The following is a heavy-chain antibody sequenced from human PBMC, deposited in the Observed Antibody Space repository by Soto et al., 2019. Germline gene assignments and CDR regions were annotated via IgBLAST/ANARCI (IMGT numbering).Heavy chain of an antibody. CDR3: ARDGRSGRWFDP. J-gene: IGHJ5*02. V-gene: IGHV4-31*03. D-gene: IGHD1-1*01. CDR2: IYYSGST. Sequence: TVSGGSISSGGYYWSWIRQHPGKGLEWIGYIYYSGSTYYNPSLKSRVTISVDTSKNQFSLKLSSVTAADTAVYYCARDGRSGRWFDPWGQGTLVTVSS. CDR1: GGSISSGGYY.